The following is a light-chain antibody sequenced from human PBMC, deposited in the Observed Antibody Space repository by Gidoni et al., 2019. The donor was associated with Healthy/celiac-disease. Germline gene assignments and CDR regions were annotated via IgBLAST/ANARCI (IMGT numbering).Light chain of an antibody. CDR1: QSINSY. CDR3: QQSYSTPFT. J-gene: IGKJ3*01. V-gene: IGKV1-39*01. CDR2: AAS. Sequence: DIQMTQSPSSLSASVGDRVTITCRASQSINSYLNWYQQKPGKAPKLLIYAASSLQSGVPSSFSGSGSGTDFTLTISSLQPEDFATYYCQQSYSTPFTFXPXTKVDIK.